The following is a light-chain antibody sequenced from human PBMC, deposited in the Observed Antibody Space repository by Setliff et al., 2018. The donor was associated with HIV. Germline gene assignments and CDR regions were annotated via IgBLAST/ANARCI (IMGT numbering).Light chain of an antibody. J-gene: IGLJ3*02. CDR3: NSYTTRSPLGV. CDR1: SSDVGGYNY. CDR2: DVS. Sequence: QSALTQPASVSGSPGQSITISCTGTSSDVGGYNYVAWYQQHPGKAPKLRMFDVSNRPSGVSNRFSGSKSGNTASLTISGLQAEDEADYYCNSYTTRSPLGVFGRGTKVTVL. V-gene: IGLV2-14*03.